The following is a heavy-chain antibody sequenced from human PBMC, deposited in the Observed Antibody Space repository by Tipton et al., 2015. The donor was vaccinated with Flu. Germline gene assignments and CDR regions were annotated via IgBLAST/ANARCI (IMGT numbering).Heavy chain of an antibody. J-gene: IGHJ4*02. Sequence: TLSLTCTVSGGSITSTDYYWGWIRQPPGKGLEWVASIYYTGTTYYTPSLKSRLSISVDTSKNQFSLKLTSVTAVDSAVYFCARSRLLRVFDYWGQGTLVAVSS. V-gene: IGHV4-39*01. CDR1: GGSITSTDYY. CDR3: ARSRLLRVFDY. CDR2: IYYTGTT. D-gene: IGHD6-25*01.